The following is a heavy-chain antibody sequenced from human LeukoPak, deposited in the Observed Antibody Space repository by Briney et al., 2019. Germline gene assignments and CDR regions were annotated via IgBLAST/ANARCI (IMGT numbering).Heavy chain of an antibody. CDR2: IKSKTDGGTT. CDR1: GFTFSNAW. V-gene: IGHV3-15*01. CDR3: TTDPLMTTVTGEALYYYYYYMDV. J-gene: IGHJ6*03. Sequence: GGSLRLSCAASGFTFSNAWMSWVRQAPGKGLEWVGRIKSKTDGGTTDYAAPVKGRFNISRDESKNRMYVQMNSLKTEDTAVYYCTTDPLMTTVTGEALYYYYYYMDVWGKGTTVTVSS. D-gene: IGHD4-17*01.